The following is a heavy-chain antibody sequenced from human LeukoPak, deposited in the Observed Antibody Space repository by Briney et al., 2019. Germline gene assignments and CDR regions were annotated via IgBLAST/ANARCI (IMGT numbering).Heavy chain of an antibody. D-gene: IGHD6-13*01. V-gene: IGHV3-23*01. Sequence: PGGSLRLSCAASGFTFSNYAMSWVRQAPGKGLEWASVNSRSGGSTHYADSVKGRFTISRDNSKNTLFLQMKSLRAEDTAVYYCAKIAAAGDIAYHYYGMDVWGQGTTVTVSS. J-gene: IGHJ6*02. CDR3: AKIAAAGDIAYHYYGMDV. CDR1: GFTFSNYA. CDR2: NSRSGGST.